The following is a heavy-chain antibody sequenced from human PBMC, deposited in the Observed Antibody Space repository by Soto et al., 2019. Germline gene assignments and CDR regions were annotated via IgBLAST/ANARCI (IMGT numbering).Heavy chain of an antibody. CDR3: VRERSDPRQSAFDI. J-gene: IGHJ3*02. CDR2: ITSRGPTM. CDR1: GFPFSSYI. V-gene: IGHV3-48*04. D-gene: IGHD3-16*02. Sequence: RRSLRLSCAASGFPFSSYIMSLVRQAPGKGLEWVSYITSRGPTMSYADSVKGRFTISRDNARNSLYLQMNSLRVEDTAVYYCVRERSDPRQSAFDIWGEGLIVT.